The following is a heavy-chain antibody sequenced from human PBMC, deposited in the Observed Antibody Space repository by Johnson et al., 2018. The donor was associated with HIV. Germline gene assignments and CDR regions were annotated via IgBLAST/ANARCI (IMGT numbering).Heavy chain of an antibody. CDR1: GFTVSSNY. J-gene: IGHJ3*02. CDR3: ARVTTPQTSDRIADAFDI. V-gene: IGHV3-53*01. Sequence: VQLVESGGGLIQPGGSLRLSCAASGFTVSSNYMSWVRQAPGKGLEWVSVIYSGGCTYYADSVKGRFTISRDNSKNTLYLQMNSLRAEDTAVYYCARVTTPQTSDRIADAFDIWGQGTMITVSS. CDR2: IYSGGCT. D-gene: IGHD6-13*01.